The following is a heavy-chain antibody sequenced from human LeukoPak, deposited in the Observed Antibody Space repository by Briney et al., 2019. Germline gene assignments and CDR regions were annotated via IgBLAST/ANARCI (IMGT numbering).Heavy chain of an antibody. V-gene: IGHV4-39*01. Sequence: SETLSLTCTVSGGSISSSSYYWGWIRQPPGKGLEWIGSISYSGSTYYSPSLESRATISVDTSKSQFSLKLSSLTAADTAVYFCARHPSWFDPWGQGTLVTVSS. CDR2: ISYSGST. CDR1: GGSISSSSYY. CDR3: ARHPSWFDP. J-gene: IGHJ5*02.